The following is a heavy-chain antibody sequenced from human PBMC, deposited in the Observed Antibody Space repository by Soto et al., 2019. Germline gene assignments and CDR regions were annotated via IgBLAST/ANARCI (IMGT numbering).Heavy chain of an antibody. CDR1: GGSISSGGYY. Sequence: PSETLSLTCTVSGGSISSGGYYWSWIRQHPGKGLEWIGYIYYSGSTYYNPSLKSRVTISVDTSKNQFSLKLSSVTAADTAVYYCARGTPDIVVVSPWGQGTLVTVS. D-gene: IGHD2-2*01. J-gene: IGHJ5*02. V-gene: IGHV4-31*03. CDR3: ARGTPDIVVVSP. CDR2: IYYSGST.